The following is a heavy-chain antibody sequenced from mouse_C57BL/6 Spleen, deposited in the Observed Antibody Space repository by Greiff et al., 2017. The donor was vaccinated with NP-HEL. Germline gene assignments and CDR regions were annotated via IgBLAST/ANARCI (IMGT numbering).Heavy chain of an antibody. D-gene: IGHD1-1*01. CDR3: ARSYYGSSYWYFDV. Sequence: QVQLKQPGAELVKPGASVKLSCKASGYTFTSYWMHWVKQRPGQGLEWIGMIHPNSGSTNYNEKFKSKATLTVDKSSSTAYMQLSSLTSEDSAVYYCARSYYGSSYWYFDVWGTGTTGTVSS. V-gene: IGHV1-64*01. J-gene: IGHJ1*03. CDR1: GYTFTSYW. CDR2: IHPNSGST.